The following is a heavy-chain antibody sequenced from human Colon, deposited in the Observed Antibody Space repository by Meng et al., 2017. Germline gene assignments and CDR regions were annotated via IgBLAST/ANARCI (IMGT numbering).Heavy chain of an antibody. Sequence: QLPLQESGPGLVGPSATLSLTCTASGGSVSSGSHYWSWIRQPPGKGLEWIGYIDYSRSINYYPSLKSRVTMSVDTSKNQFSLNLSSVTAADTAVYYCAGGPWELDYWGQGTLVTVSS. J-gene: IGHJ4*02. D-gene: IGHD1-26*01. CDR2: IDYSRSI. V-gene: IGHV4-61*01. CDR1: GGSVSSGSHY. CDR3: AGGPWELDY.